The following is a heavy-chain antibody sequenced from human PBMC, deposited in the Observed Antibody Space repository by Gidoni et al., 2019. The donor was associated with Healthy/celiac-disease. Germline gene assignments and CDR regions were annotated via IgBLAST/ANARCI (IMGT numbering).Heavy chain of an antibody. D-gene: IGHD2-21*02. CDR1: GFTFSSYD. CDR3: AREVGGDHTTGWFDP. V-gene: IGHV3-13*01. Sequence: EVQLVESGGGLVQPGGSLRLSCAASGFTFSSYDMHWVRQATGKGLEGVSAVGTAGDTYYPGSVKGRFTISRENAKNSLYLQMNSLRAGDTAVYYCAREVGGDHTTGWFDPWGQGTLVTVSS. CDR2: VGTAGDT. J-gene: IGHJ5*02.